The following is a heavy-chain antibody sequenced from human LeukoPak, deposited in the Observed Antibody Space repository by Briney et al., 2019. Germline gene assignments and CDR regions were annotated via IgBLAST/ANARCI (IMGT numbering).Heavy chain of an antibody. CDR1: GYIFTYSY. J-gene: IGHJ4*02. Sequence: GASVKVSCKTSGYIFTYSYIHWVRQAPGQGLEWMGWINPNSGGTNYAQKFQGRVTMTRDTSISTAYMELSRLRSDDTAVYYCARDAEAAEYDSSGYYWDYWGQGTLVTVSS. CDR2: INPNSGGT. D-gene: IGHD3-22*01. V-gene: IGHV1-2*02. CDR3: ARDAEAAEYDSSGYYWDY.